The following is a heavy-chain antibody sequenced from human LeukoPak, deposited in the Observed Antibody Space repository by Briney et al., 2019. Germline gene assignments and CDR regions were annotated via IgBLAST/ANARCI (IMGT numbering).Heavy chain of an antibody. CDR1: GYTFTSYG. CDR2: ISAYNGNT. D-gene: IGHD4-17*01. Sequence: GASVKVSCKASGYTFTSYGISWVRQAPGQGLEWMGWISAYNGNTNYAQKFQGRVTMTRDMSTSTVYMELSSLRSEDTAVYYCASRRHYGDYVFDYWGQGTLVTVSS. J-gene: IGHJ4*02. CDR3: ASRRHYGDYVFDY. V-gene: IGHV1-18*01.